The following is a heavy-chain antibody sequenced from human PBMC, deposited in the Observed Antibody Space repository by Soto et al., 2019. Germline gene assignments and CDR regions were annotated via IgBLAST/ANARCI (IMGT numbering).Heavy chain of an antibody. Sequence: QVQLQESGPGLVKPSETLSLTCSVYGASISSSDYYWGWIRQPPGEGLERIGSIYYSGRTNYNPSLNIRVTISLATSKNQFSLKLSSVTAADTAVYYCARQEGYTAGCQGYWGQGTLVTVSS. D-gene: IGHD5-18*01. V-gene: IGHV4-39*01. CDR2: IYYSGRT. J-gene: IGHJ4*02. CDR3: ARQEGYTAGCQGY. CDR1: GASISSSDYY.